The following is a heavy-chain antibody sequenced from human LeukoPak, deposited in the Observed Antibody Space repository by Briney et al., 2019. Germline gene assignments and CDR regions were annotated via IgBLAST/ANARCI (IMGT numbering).Heavy chain of an antibody. CDR3: ARGGSVFAYFFDY. Sequence: SGGSLRLSCAASGFIFSNYAMTWARLTPGKGLEWVSAISGSGGTTYYADSVKGRFTISRGSSTNTLYLQLSSLRAEDTAIYYCARGGSVFAYFFDYWGQGTLVTVSS. V-gene: IGHV3-23*01. D-gene: IGHD3-10*01. CDR2: ISGSGGTT. CDR1: GFIFSNYA. J-gene: IGHJ4*02.